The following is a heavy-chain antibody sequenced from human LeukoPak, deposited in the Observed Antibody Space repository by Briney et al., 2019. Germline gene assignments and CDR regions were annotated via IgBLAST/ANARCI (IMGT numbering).Heavy chain of an antibody. CDR3: ARDRGTDGSDQLDP. V-gene: IGHV4-4*07. CDR2: ICSSGTT. CDR1: GGSIRTYC. D-gene: IGHD5-24*01. Sequence: SETLSLTCTVSGGSIRTYCWIWIRQADGKGLEWIGRICSSGTTIYNPSLKSRVIISLDMSNNQFSLILTSVTAADTAVYYCARDRGTDGSDQLDPWGQGILVTVSS. J-gene: IGHJ5*02.